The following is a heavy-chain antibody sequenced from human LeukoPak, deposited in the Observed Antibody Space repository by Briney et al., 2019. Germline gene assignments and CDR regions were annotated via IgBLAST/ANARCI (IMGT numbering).Heavy chain of an antibody. CDR2: MYYSGST. CDR3: ARLQPYNWFDL. J-gene: IGHJ5*02. V-gene: IGHV4-59*08. CDR1: GGSISSYY. Sequence: PSETLSLTCTVSGGSISSYYWSWIRQPPGKGLEWIGYMYYSGSTNYNPSLKSRVTISVDTSKNQFSLKLSSVTAADTAVYYCARLQPYNWFDLWGQGTLVIVSS. D-gene: IGHD2-2*01.